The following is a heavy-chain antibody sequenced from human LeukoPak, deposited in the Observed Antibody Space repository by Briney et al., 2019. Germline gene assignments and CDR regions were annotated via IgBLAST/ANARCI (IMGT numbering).Heavy chain of an antibody. Sequence: GASVKVSRKASGYSFTSNYIHWVRQAPGQGLEWMGMIYPRDGSTSYAQKFQGRVTVTRDTSTSTVHMELSGLRSEDTAVYYCARDQEAFDYWGQGTLVTVPS. V-gene: IGHV1-46*01. J-gene: IGHJ4*02. CDR2: IYPRDGST. CDR3: ARDQEAFDY. CDR1: GYSFTSNY.